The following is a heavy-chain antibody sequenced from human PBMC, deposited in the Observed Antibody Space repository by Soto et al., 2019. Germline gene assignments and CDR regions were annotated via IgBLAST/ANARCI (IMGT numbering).Heavy chain of an antibody. CDR1: GFSITNTW. D-gene: IGHD3-3*01. CDR2: VKSKADGGTA. Sequence: EVQLVESGGGLVQPGGSLRLSCAASGFSITNTWMHWVRQAPGKGLEWVGRVKSKADGGTADYAAPVKGRFTVSRDDAKSKQYLQMHSLKQEDTAVYYYNSSPDFLGGHTPLWGQGTLVTVPS. J-gene: IGHJ4*02. V-gene: IGHV3-15*07. CDR3: NSSPDFLGGHTPL.